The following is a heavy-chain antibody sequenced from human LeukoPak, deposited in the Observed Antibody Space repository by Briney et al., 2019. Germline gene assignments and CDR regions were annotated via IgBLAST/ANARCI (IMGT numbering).Heavy chain of an antibody. V-gene: IGHV1-18*01. J-gene: IGHJ4*02. CDR3: ARVFSAAVRTDY. Sequence: ASVKVSCKASGYTFTNFGITWLRQAPGQGLEWMGWLSTYNGNTNYAQKLQGRVTMTTDTSTSTAYMELRGLRSDDTAVYYCARVFSAAVRTDYWGQGTLVTVSS. CDR2: LSTYNGNT. CDR1: GYTFTNFG. D-gene: IGHD2-2*01.